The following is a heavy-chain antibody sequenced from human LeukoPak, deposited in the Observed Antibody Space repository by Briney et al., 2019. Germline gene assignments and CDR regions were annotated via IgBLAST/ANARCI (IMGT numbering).Heavy chain of an antibody. CDR3: ARDRLLVPSQYYYDSSGYYGY. Sequence: ASVKVSCKASGYTFTSYGISWVRQAPGQGLEWMGRISAYNGNTNYAQKLQGRVTMTTDTSTSTAYMELRSLRSDDTAVYYCARDRLLVPSQYYYDSSGYYGYWGQGTLVTVSS. CDR2: ISAYNGNT. D-gene: IGHD3-22*01. CDR1: GYTFTSYG. J-gene: IGHJ4*02. V-gene: IGHV1-18*01.